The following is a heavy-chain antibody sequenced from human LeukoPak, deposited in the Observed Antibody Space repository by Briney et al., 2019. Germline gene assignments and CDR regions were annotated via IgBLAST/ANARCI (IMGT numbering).Heavy chain of an antibody. Sequence: GSSVKVSCKASGGTFSSYAISWVRQAPGQGLEWMGGIIPIFGTASYAQKFQGRVTITADESTSTAYTELSSLRSEDTAVYYCARASFTIFGVVIDIHWFDPWGQGTLVTVSS. V-gene: IGHV1-69*01. CDR1: GGTFSSYA. D-gene: IGHD3-3*01. CDR3: ARASFTIFGVVIDIHWFDP. CDR2: IIPIFGTA. J-gene: IGHJ5*02.